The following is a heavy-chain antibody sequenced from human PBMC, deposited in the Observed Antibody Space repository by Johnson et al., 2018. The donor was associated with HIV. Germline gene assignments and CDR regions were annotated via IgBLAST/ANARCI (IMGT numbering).Heavy chain of an antibody. CDR1: GFTFGSYG. V-gene: IGHV3-30*03. CDR3: ARVRRSGWYDNDAFDI. J-gene: IGHJ3*02. D-gene: IGHD6-19*01. CDR2: ISYDGSNK. Sequence: QGQLVESGGGVVQPGRSLRLSCAASGFTFGSYGMHWVRQAPGKGLEWVAVISYDGSNKYSADSVKGRFTISRDDSKNTLYLQMNSLIPEDTAVYYCARVRRSGWYDNDAFDIWGQGTMVTVSS.